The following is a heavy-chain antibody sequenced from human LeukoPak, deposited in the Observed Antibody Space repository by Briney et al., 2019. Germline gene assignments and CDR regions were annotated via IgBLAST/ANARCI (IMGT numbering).Heavy chain of an antibody. J-gene: IGHJ4*02. CDR2: IRTKAYRGAT. Sequence: SGGSLRLSCAASGFTVSSNYMSWVRQAPGKGPEWVGFIRTKAYRGATEYAASVKGRFIISRDDSKTIAYLQMSNLKIEDTAVYYCTRGRRSPDYWGQGTLVTVSS. CDR1: GFTVSSNY. CDR3: TRGRRSPDY. D-gene: IGHD3-10*01. V-gene: IGHV3-49*04.